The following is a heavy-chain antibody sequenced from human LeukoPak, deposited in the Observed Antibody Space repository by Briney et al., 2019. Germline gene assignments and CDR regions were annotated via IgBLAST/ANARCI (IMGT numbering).Heavy chain of an antibody. Sequence: GGSLILSCAASGFTFSDYYMSWIRQAPRKGLEWVSYISTSSSYTNYADSVKGRFTISRDNAKNSLYLRVNSLRAEDTAVYYCARDGCSGGSCYFGDAFDIWGQGTMVTVSS. CDR1: GFTFSDYY. CDR2: ISTSSSYT. D-gene: IGHD2-15*01. CDR3: ARDGCSGGSCYFGDAFDI. J-gene: IGHJ3*02. V-gene: IGHV3-11*05.